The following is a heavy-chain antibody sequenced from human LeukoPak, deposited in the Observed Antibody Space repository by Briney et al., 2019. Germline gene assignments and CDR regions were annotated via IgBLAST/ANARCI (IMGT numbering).Heavy chain of an antibody. CDR1: GYTFTGYY. CDR2: INPNSGGT. J-gene: IGHJ4*02. Sequence: GATVKVSCKASGYTFTGYYIHWVRQAPGQGLEWMGWINPNSGGTNYAQKFQGRVTMTRDTSISTAYMDLSRPRSDDTAVYYCARGSIVGATFDYFDYWGQRTLVTVSS. CDR3: ARGSIVGATFDYFDY. D-gene: IGHD1-26*01. V-gene: IGHV1-2*02.